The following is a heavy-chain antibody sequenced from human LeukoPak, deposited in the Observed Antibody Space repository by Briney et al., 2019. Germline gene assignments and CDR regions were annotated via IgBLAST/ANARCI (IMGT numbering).Heavy chain of an antibody. D-gene: IGHD4-17*01. CDR3: ARAGSFFLLGDYGFDP. Sequence: SETLSLTCAVSGYSISSGYYWGWIRQPPGKGLEWIGSIYHSGSTYYNPSLKIRVTISVYTSKNQFSLKLSSVTAADTAVYYCARAGSFFLLGDYGFDPWGQGTLVTVSS. CDR2: IYHSGST. J-gene: IGHJ5*02. CDR1: GYSISSGYY. V-gene: IGHV4-38-2*01.